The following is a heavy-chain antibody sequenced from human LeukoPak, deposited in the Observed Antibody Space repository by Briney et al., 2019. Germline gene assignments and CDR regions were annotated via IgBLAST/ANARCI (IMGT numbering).Heavy chain of an antibody. CDR1: GGSVSSGDYS. V-gene: IGHV4-30-4*08. CDR2: FYYSGRT. J-gene: IGHJ4*02. Sequence: PSETLSLTCTVSGGSVSSGDYSWSWIRQPPGKGLEWIGFFYYSGRTYYNPSLTSRVTISVDTSKNQFSLKLSSVTAADTAVYYCARVFDSSGWIHFDYWGQGTLVTVSS. CDR3: ARVFDSSGWIHFDY. D-gene: IGHD6-19*01.